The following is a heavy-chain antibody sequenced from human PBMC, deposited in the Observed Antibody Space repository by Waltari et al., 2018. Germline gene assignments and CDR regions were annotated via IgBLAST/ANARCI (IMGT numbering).Heavy chain of an antibody. D-gene: IGHD1-26*01. CDR1: GGSTSTYY. J-gene: IGHJ6*03. Sequence: QVQLQESGPGLVKPSETLSLTCTVSGGSTSTYYWSWVRQSPGKGLEWIGYIHYSGSSVNNPALRSRAAIALDTPNNQFSRRLRSVTAADAAIYYCARADTSTSYFYYYMDVWGKGTTVTVSS. V-gene: IGHV4-59*01. CDR2: IHYSGSS. CDR3: ARADTSTSYFYYYMDV.